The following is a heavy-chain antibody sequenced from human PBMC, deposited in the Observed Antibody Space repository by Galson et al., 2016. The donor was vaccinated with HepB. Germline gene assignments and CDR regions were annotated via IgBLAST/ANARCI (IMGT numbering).Heavy chain of an antibody. Sequence: SLRLSCAASGFTFSNYSMTWVRQAPEKGLEWVSSISSDSSYIFYADSLKGRFTISRDNAKNSLYLQMNSLRAEDTAVFYCARDQPYTGYDFPYYYYAMDVWGQGTTVTASS. J-gene: IGHJ6*02. V-gene: IGHV3-21*01. CDR2: ISSDSSYI. CDR1: GFTFSNYS. CDR3: ARDQPYTGYDFPYYYYAMDV. D-gene: IGHD5-12*01.